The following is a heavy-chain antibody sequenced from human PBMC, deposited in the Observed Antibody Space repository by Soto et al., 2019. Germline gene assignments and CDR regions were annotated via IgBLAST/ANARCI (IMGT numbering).Heavy chain of an antibody. Sequence: EVQLVESGGGLVKPGGSLRLSCAASGFTFSSYSMNWVRQAPGKGLEWVSSISSSSSYIYYADSVKGRFTISRDNAKNSLYLQMNSLRAEDTAVYYCARDPEGSGCSSTSCFYYYYYGMDVWGQGTTVTVSS. CDR3: ARDPEGSGCSSTSCFYYYYYGMDV. CDR1: GFTFSSYS. J-gene: IGHJ6*02. CDR2: ISSSSSYI. V-gene: IGHV3-21*01. D-gene: IGHD2-2*01.